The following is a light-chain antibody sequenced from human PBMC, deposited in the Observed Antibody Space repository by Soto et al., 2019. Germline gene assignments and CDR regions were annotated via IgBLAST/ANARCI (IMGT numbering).Light chain of an antibody. CDR1: SSDVGGYTY. CDR2: DVS. J-gene: IGLJ1*01. Sequence: QSVLTQPRSVSASPGQSVSISCTGTSSDVGGYTYVSWYQQHPGKAPKVMIYDVSERPSGVPDRFSGSKSGNTASLTISGLQSEDEADYYCCSYAGRYTYVFGTGTKVTVL. CDR3: CSYAGRYTYV. V-gene: IGLV2-11*01.